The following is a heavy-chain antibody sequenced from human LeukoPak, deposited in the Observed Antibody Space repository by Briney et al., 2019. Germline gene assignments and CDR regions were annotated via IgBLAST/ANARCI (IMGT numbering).Heavy chain of an antibody. CDR2: INPNTGAA. CDR3: AREQGVASWFDP. Sequence: ASVKVSCKASGYTFTGYYIHWVRQAPGQGLEWMGWINPNTGAANYAQKFQGRVTMTRDTSISTVYMALSRLFPGDTAVFYCAREQGVASWFDPWGQGTLVTVSS. V-gene: IGHV1-2*02. D-gene: IGHD2-8*01. J-gene: IGHJ5*02. CDR1: GYTFTGYY.